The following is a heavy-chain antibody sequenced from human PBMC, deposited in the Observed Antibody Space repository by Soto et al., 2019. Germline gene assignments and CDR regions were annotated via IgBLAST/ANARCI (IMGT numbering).Heavy chain of an antibody. Sequence: QVQLVQSGAEVKKPGASVKVSCKASGYTFTSYYMHWVRQAPGQGLEWMGIINPSGGGTSYTQKFQGRVTMNRDTSTSTVYMELSSLRAEDTAVYYCAREVERGYSYGYLEYWGQGTLVTVSS. V-gene: IGHV1-46*01. CDR2: INPSGGGT. J-gene: IGHJ4*02. D-gene: IGHD5-18*01. CDR3: AREVERGYSYGYLEY. CDR1: GYTFTSYY.